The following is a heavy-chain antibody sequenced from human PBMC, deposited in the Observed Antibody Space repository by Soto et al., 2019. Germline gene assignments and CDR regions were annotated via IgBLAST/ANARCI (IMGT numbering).Heavy chain of an antibody. CDR2: IIPIFGTA. D-gene: IGHD6-13*01. CDR3: ARAQQQLDPYYYYYGMDV. CDR1: GGTFSSYA. V-gene: IGHV1-69*13. Sequence: GASVKVSCKASGGTFSSYAISWVRQAPGQGLEWMGGIIPIFGTANYAQKFQGRVTITADESTSTAYMELSSLRSEDTAVYYCARAQQQLDPYYYYYGMDVWGQGTTVTVS. J-gene: IGHJ6*02.